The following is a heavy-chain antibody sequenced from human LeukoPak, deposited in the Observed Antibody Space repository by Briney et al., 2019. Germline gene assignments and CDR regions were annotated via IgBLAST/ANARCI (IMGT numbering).Heavy chain of an antibody. Sequence: EASVKVSCTTSGYTFTNYGINWVRQAPGQGLEWMGWISPYNGHTNYAQKLQGRVTMTTDTLTSTAYMELRSLRSDDTAVYYCATDPRMTTVNWFDPWGQGTQVTVSS. CDR2: ISPYNGHT. V-gene: IGHV1-18*01. CDR1: GYTFTNYG. D-gene: IGHD4-11*01. CDR3: ATDPRMTTVNWFDP. J-gene: IGHJ5*02.